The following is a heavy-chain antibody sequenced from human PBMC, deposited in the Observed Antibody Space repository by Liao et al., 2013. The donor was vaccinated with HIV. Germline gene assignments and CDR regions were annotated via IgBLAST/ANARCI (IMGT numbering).Heavy chain of an antibody. Sequence: QVQLQESGPGLVKPSQTLSLTCTVSGGSISSGNYYWSWIRQPAGKGLEWIGRIYTSGSANYHPSLKSRLTISVDTSKNQFSLKLSSVTAADTAVYYCASQPKDLGIARYYFDYWGQGTLVTVSS. D-gene: IGHD2-15*01. CDR3: ASQPKDLGIARYYFDY. J-gene: IGHJ4*02. CDR2: IYTSGSA. V-gene: IGHV4-61*02. CDR1: GGSISSGNYY.